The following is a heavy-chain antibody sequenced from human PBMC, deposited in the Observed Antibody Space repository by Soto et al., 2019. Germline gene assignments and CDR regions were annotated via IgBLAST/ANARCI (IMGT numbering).Heavy chain of an antibody. Sequence: QLQLQESGSGLVKPSQTLSLTCAVSGGSISSGGYSWSWIRQPPGKGLEWIGYIYHSGSTYYNPALKSRVXXSXDXXKNQFSLKLSSVTAADTAVYYCARETTVTSNGFDPWGQGTLVTVSS. V-gene: IGHV4-30-2*01. CDR1: GGSISSGGYS. J-gene: IGHJ5*02. D-gene: IGHD4-17*01. CDR2: IYHSGST. CDR3: ARETTVTSNGFDP.